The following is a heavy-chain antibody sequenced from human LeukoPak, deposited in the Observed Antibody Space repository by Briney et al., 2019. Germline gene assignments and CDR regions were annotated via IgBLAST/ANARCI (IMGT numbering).Heavy chain of an antibody. D-gene: IGHD3-10*01. CDR3: ARGGVDYYGSGTYYPMYYFDY. J-gene: IGHJ4*02. V-gene: IGHV3-23*01. CDR2: ISGSGGAT. Sequence: GGSLRLSCAASGFTFNTYGMSWVRQAPGKGLEWVSGISGSGGATHYADSVKGRFTISRDDPHNTLYLQMNSLRAEDTAVYFCARGGVDYYGSGTYYPMYYFDYWGQGALVTVSS. CDR1: GFTFNTYG.